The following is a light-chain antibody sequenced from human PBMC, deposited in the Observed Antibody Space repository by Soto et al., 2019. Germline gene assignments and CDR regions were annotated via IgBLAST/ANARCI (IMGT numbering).Light chain of an antibody. CDR2: KAS. V-gene: IGKV1-5*03. J-gene: IGKJ1*01. CDR1: QSISSW. Sequence: DIQMTQSPSSLSASVGDRDTITWRASQSISSWLDWYQQKRGKAPKVLIYKASSLESGVPSRFSGSGSGTEFTLTISILQPDDFATYYCQQYNRYSWTFGQGTKVEIK. CDR3: QQYNRYSWT.